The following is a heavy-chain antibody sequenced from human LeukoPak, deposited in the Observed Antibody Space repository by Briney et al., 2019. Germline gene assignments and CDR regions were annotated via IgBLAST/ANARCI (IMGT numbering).Heavy chain of an antibody. J-gene: IGHJ3*02. Sequence: PGGSLRLSCAASGFKFYDYAVHWVRQGPGKGLEWVSGISWNSGIIDYADSVKGRFTISRDNAKSSLFLQMNSLRVEDTALYYCAREGLTVDAFDIWGPGTVVTVSS. CDR2: ISWNSGII. V-gene: IGHV3-9*01. CDR1: GFKFYDYA. CDR3: AREGLTVDAFDI. D-gene: IGHD2-21*02.